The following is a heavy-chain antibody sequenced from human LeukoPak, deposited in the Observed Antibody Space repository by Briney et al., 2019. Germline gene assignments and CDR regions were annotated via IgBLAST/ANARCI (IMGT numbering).Heavy chain of an antibody. CDR1: GFSFGSDA. D-gene: IGHD6-6*01. V-gene: IGHV3-30*01. J-gene: IGHJ4*02. CDR2: ISYDGSNK. Sequence: GRSLRLSCAASGFSFGSDAMHWVREAPGKGLEWVAVISYDGSNKYYADSVKGRFTISRDNSKNTQYLQMNSLRAEDTAVYYCARRWQLVLDYWGQGTLVTVSS. CDR3: ARRWQLVLDY.